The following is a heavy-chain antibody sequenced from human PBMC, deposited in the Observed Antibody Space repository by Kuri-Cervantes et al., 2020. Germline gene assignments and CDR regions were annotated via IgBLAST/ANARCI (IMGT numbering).Heavy chain of an antibody. J-gene: IGHJ4*02. CDR2: IYYSGST. D-gene: IGHD5-24*01. CDR3: ARNTRDGYNQFDY. Sequence: SETLSLTCTVSGGSISSGDYYWSWIRQPPGKGLEWIGYIYYSGSTYYNPSLKSRVTISVDTSKNQFSLKRSSVTAADTAVYYCARNTRDGYNQFDYWGQGTLVTVSS. V-gene: IGHV4-30-4*01. CDR1: GGSISSGDYY.